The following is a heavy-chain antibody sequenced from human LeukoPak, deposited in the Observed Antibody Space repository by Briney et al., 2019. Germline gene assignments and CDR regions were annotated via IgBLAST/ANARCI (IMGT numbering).Heavy chain of an antibody. CDR2: IYSSGNT. CDR3: VRGATIINY. D-gene: IGHD5-12*01. CDR1: GGSIHAYF. Sequence: SETLSLTCTVSGGSIHAYFWSWIRQPPGKGLEWTGHIYSSGNTKYTPSLESRVTISADTSKNQFSLKLTSVTAADTAVYYCVRGATIINYWGQGTLVTVSS. J-gene: IGHJ4*02. V-gene: IGHV4-4*09.